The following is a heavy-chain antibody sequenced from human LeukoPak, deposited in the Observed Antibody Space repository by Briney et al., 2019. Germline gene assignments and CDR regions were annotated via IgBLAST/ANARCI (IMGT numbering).Heavy chain of an antibody. CDR1: GGSISSGSYY. J-gene: IGHJ4*02. D-gene: IGHD5-24*01. Sequence: SQTLSLTCTVSGGSISSGSYYWSWIRQPAGKGLEWIGRIYTSGSTNYNPSLKSRVAISVDTSKNQFSLKLSSVTAAATAVYYCARGRDGYNRGIDYWGQGTLVTVSS. CDR2: IYTSGST. V-gene: IGHV4-61*02. CDR3: ARGRDGYNRGIDY.